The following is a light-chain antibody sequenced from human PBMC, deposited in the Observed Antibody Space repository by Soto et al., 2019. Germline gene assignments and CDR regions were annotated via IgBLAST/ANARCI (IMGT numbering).Light chain of an antibody. CDR1: QSVRSN. CDR2: GAS. Sequence: EIVMTQSPATLSVSPGERATLSCRASQSVRSNLAWYQQKPGQAPRLVIYGASTRATGIPARFSGSGSETEFTLTINSLQSEDFAVYYCQQYENWLTFGGGTKV. CDR3: QQYENWLT. V-gene: IGKV3-15*01. J-gene: IGKJ4*01.